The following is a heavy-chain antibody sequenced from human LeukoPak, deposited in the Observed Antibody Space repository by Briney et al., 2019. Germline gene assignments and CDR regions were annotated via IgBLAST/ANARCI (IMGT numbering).Heavy chain of an antibody. CDR2: IIPIFGTA. J-gene: IGHJ4*02. CDR3: ASLLYDYVWGSYRYPFDY. D-gene: IGHD3-16*02. CDR1: GGTFSSYA. V-gene: IGHV1-69*13. Sequence: ASVTVSCKASGGTFSSYAISWVRQAPGQGLEWMGGIIPIFGTANYAQKFQGRVTITADESTSTAYTELSSLRSEDTAVYYCASLLYDYVWGSYRYPFDYWGQGTTVTVSS.